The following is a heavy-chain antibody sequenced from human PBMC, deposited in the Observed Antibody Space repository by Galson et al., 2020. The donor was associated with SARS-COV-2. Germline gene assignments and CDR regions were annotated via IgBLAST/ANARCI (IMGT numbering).Heavy chain of an antibody. J-gene: IGHJ4*02. V-gene: IGHV3-23*01. CDR2: VTAAGGGT. CDR3: AKDQGNDYGDQLEY. Sequence: ESLKIYCAASGLTFGRYAMSWVRQAPGKGLEWVASVTAAGGGTYHADSVKGRFTIYRDNSKNTLYLQRNSLRVEDTALYYGAKDQGNDYGDQLEYWGQGTLVSVSS. D-gene: IGHD4-17*01. CDR1: GLTFGRYA.